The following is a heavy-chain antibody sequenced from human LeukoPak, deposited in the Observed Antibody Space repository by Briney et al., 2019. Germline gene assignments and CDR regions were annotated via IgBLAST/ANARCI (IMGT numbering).Heavy chain of an antibody. CDR2: ISSSSSTI. V-gene: IGHV3-48*01. J-gene: IGHJ4*02. CDR3: AREAGYYDSSGCVDY. D-gene: IGHD3-22*01. Sequence: PWGSLRLSCAASGFTFSSYSMNWVRQAPGKGLEWVSYISSSSSTIYYADSVKGRFTISRDNAKNSLYLQMNSLRAEDTAVYYCAREAGYYDSSGCVDYWGQGTLVTVSS. CDR1: GFTFSSYS.